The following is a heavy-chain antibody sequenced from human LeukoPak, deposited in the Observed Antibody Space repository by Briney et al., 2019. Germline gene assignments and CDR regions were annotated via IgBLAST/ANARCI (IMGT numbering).Heavy chain of an antibody. Sequence: GASVKVSCKASGYTFIAYHMHWVREAPVQGLEWMGRIHPSSGATNYAQRFQGRVTLTRDTSINTAYMELSRLTSDDTAVYYCARDLPFEDWGQGTLVTVSS. D-gene: IGHD2/OR15-2a*01. V-gene: IGHV1-2*06. CDR2: IHPSSGAT. J-gene: IGHJ4*02. CDR1: GYTFIAYH. CDR3: ARDLPFED.